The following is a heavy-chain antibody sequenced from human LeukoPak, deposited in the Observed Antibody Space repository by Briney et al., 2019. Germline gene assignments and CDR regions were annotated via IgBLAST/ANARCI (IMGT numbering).Heavy chain of an antibody. CDR1: GFTFDDYA. CDR2: ISWDGGST. D-gene: IGHD3-3*01. J-gene: IGHJ4*02. CDR3: AKDNSQGIVRFWGGGELDY. V-gene: IGHV3-43D*03. Sequence: PGGSLRLSCAASGFTFDDYAMHWVRQAPGKGLEWVSLISWDGGSTYYADSVKGRFTISRDNSKNSPYLQMNSLRAEDTALYYCAKDNSQGIVRFWGGGELDYWGQGTLVTVSS.